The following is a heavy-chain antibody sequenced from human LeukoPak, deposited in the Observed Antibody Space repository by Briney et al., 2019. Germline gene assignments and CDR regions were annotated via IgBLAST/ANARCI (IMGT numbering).Heavy chain of an antibody. CDR2: ISGSGGST. CDR3: AYPFPVDTAMPRDY. CDR1: GFTFSSNA. Sequence: GGSLRLSCAASGFTFSSNAMGWVRQAPGKGLEWASAISGSGGSTYYADSVKGRFTISRDNSKNTLYLQMNSLRAEDTAVYYCAYPFPVDTAMPRDYWGQGTLVTVSS. J-gene: IGHJ4*02. V-gene: IGHV3-23*01. D-gene: IGHD5-18*01.